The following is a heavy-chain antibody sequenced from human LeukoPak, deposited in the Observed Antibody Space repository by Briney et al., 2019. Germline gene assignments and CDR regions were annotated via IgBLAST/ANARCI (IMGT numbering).Heavy chain of an antibody. Sequence: SETLSLTCTVSGGSISSGSYYWSWIRQPAGKGLEWIGRIYTSGSTNYNPSLKSRVTISVDTSKNQFSLKLSSVTAADTAVYYCARARGGYCSGGSCLPDYWGQGTLVTVSS. CDR3: ARARGGYCSGGSCLPDY. CDR1: GGSISSGSYY. CDR2: IYTSGST. J-gene: IGHJ4*02. V-gene: IGHV4-61*02. D-gene: IGHD2-15*01.